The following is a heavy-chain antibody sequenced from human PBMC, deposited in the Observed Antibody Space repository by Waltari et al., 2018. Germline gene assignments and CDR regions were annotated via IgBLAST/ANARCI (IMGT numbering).Heavy chain of an antibody. CDR3: ARLGCYDSSGYYYFDY. J-gene: IGHJ4*02. Sequence: EVQLVQSGAEVKKPGESLKISCKGSGYSFTSYWIGWVRQMPGKGLEWMGIIYPGDSDTRYSPSFQGQVTISADKSISTAYLQWSSLKASDTAMYYCARLGCYDSSGYYYFDYWGQGTLVTVSS. V-gene: IGHV5-51*01. CDR1: GYSFTSYW. CDR2: IYPGDSDT. D-gene: IGHD3-22*01.